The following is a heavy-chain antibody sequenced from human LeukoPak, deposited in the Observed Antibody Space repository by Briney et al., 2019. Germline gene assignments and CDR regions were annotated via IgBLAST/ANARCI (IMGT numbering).Heavy chain of an antibody. J-gene: IGHJ4*02. CDR1: GGSISSSNW. Sequence: PSGTLSLTCAVSGGSISSSNWWSWVRQPPGKGLEWIGEIYHSGSTNYNPSLKSRVTISVDKSKNQFSLKLSSVTAADTAVYYCARTRDYVWGSYRHYFDYWGQGTLVTVSS. CDR3: ARTRDYVWGSYRHYFDY. V-gene: IGHV4-4*02. D-gene: IGHD3-16*02. CDR2: IYHSGST.